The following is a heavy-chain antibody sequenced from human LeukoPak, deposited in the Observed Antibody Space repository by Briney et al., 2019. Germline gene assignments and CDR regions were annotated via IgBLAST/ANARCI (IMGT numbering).Heavy chain of an antibody. J-gene: IGHJ4*02. Sequence: ASVKVSCKASGGTFSSYAISRVRQAPGQGLEWMGGIIPIFGTANYAQKFQGRVTITTDESTSTAYMELSSLRSEDTAVYYCARGLYSSSSGFDYWGQGTLVTVSS. CDR3: ARGLYSSSSGFDY. CDR2: IIPIFGTA. V-gene: IGHV1-69*05. D-gene: IGHD6-6*01. CDR1: GGTFSSYA.